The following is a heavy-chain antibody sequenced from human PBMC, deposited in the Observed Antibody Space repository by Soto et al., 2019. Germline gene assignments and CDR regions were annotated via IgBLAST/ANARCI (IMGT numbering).Heavy chain of an antibody. CDR3: ARDLTPPAY. V-gene: IGHV1-18*01. Sequence: QVQLVQSGAEVKKPGASVKVSCKASGYTFTSYGISWVRQAPGKGLEWMGWISAYNGNTNYAQKLQGRGTMTTDPSTSTDYMELRRLRSDDTAVYYCARDLTPPAYWGQGTLVTVSS. CDR1: GYTFTSYG. CDR2: ISAYNGNT. J-gene: IGHJ4*02.